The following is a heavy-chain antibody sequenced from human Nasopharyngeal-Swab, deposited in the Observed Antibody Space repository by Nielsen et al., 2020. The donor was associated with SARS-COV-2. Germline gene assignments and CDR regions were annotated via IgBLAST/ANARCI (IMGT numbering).Heavy chain of an antibody. D-gene: IGHD3-22*01. CDR2: ISSSGSTI. Sequence: GGSLRLSCAASGFTFSSYEMNWVRQAPGKGLEWVSYISSSGSTIYYADSVKGRFTISRDNAKNSLYLQMNSLRAEDTAVYYCARDYRTYYYDSSGYYASYYYGMDVWGQGTTVTVSS. CDR3: ARDYRTYYYDSSGYYASYYYGMDV. CDR1: GFTFSSYE. J-gene: IGHJ6*02. V-gene: IGHV3-48*03.